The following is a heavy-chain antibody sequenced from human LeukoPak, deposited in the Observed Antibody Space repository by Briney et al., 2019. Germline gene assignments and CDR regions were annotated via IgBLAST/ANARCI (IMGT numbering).Heavy chain of an antibody. V-gene: IGHV4-30-4*01. CDR1: GASISSAGYY. J-gene: IGHJ4*02. CDR3: AGPYNYYFDY. CDR2: IYHTGIT. Sequence: SETLSLTCTVSGASISSAGYYWSWIRQPPGKGLEWIGYIYHTGITYYNPSLKSRVTISVDTSKNQFSLKLSPVPAADTAVYYCAGPYNYYFDYWGQGALVTVSS. D-gene: IGHD5-24*01.